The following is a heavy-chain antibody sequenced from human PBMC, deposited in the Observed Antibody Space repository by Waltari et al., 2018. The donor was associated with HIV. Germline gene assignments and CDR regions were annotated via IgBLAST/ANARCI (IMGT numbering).Heavy chain of an antibody. J-gene: IGHJ4*02. Sequence: QVQLVQSGSQLKKPGASLKISCKASGYTFNNYAMHWVRQAPGQGLEGMGWMNTNTGDPTYAQGFTGRFVFSLDTSMSTTYLQINTLKPEDSAVYYCARSPAFWGQGTLVIVSS. V-gene: IGHV7-4-1*02. CDR2: MNTNTGDP. CDR3: ARSPAF. CDR1: GYTFNNYA.